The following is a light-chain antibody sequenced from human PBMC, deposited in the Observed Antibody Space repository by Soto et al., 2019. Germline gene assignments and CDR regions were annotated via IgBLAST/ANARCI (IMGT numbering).Light chain of an antibody. J-gene: IGLJ1*01. Sequence: QSVLTQPASVSGSPGQSITISCTGTISDVGGYNYVSWYQQHPGKAPKLMIFDVSNRPSGVSNRFSGSNSGYTASLTISGLQAEDEADYYCSSYTSSSTYVFGTGTKVTVL. CDR2: DVS. CDR3: SSYTSSSTYV. V-gene: IGLV2-14*03. CDR1: ISDVGGYNY.